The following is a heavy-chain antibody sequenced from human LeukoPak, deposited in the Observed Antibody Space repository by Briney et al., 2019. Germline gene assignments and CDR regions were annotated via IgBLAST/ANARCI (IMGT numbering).Heavy chain of an antibody. CDR2: IYYSGST. CDR1: GGSISSGGYY. D-gene: IGHD6-19*01. Sequence: SETLSLTCTVSGGSISSGGYYWSWIRQHPGKGLEWIGYIYYSGSTYYNPSLKSRVTISVDTSKNQFSLKLTSVSAADTAVYYCARHVDSSGWYRSYFGYWGQGTLVTVSS. V-gene: IGHV4-31*03. J-gene: IGHJ4*02. CDR3: ARHVDSSGWYRSYFGY.